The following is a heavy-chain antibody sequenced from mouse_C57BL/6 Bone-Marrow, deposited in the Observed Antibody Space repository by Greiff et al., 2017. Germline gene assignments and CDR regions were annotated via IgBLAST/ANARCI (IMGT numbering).Heavy chain of an antibody. CDR2: IYPRSGNT. CDR1: GYTFTSYG. Sequence: QVQLKQSGAELARPGASVKLSCKASGYTFTSYGISWVKQRTGQGLEWIGEIYPRSGNTYYNEKFKGKATLTADKSSSTAYMELRSLTSEDSAVYFCARGGITTVYYYAMDYWGQGTSVTVSS. CDR3: ARGGITTVYYYAMDY. V-gene: IGHV1-81*01. D-gene: IGHD2-4*01. J-gene: IGHJ4*01.